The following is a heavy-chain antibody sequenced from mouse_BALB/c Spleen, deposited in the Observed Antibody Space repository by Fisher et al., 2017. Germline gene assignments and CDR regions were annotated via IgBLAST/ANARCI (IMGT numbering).Heavy chain of an antibody. J-gene: IGHJ4*01. CDR3: ARGGTGYYAMDY. Sequence: KFKGKATLTADKSSSTAYMQLSSLASEDSAVYYCARGGTGYYAMDYWGQGTSVTVSS. D-gene: IGHD3-1*01. V-gene: IGHV1-87*01.